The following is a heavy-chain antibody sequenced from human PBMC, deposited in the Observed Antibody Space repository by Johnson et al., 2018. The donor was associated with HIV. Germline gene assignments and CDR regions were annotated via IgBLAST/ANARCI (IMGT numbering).Heavy chain of an antibody. V-gene: IGHV3-66*01. D-gene: IGHD3-22*01. J-gene: IGHJ3*02. CDR1: GFTVSSNY. CDR3: ARGEYYYDSSGYSNTPDAFDI. CDR2: IYSGGST. Sequence: VQLVESGGGLVQPGGSLRLSCAASGFTVSSNYMSWVRQAPGQGLEWVSVIYSGGSTYSAASVKGRFTISRDNTKNTLYLQMNSLRAEETVVYYCARGEYYYDSSGYSNTPDAFDIWGQGTMVTVSS.